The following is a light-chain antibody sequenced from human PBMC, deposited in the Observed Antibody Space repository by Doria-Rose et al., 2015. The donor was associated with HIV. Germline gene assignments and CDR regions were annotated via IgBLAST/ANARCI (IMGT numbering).Light chain of an antibody. CDR3: HRYGTSWT. Sequence: TQSPGTLSLSPGERATLSCRASQSFSSTYSAWYQQKPGQAPSLLIYDGSTRATGIPDRFSASGSGTDFTLTINRLEPEDFALYYCHRYGTSWTFGQGTKVEI. J-gene: IGKJ1*01. CDR2: DGS. V-gene: IGKV3-20*01. CDR1: QSFSSTY.